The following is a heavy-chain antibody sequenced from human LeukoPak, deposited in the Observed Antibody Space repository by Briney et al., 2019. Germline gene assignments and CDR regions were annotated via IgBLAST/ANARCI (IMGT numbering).Heavy chain of an antibody. CDR1: GGSISSSSYY. CDR2: INHSGST. J-gene: IGHJ4*02. Sequence: PSETLSLTCTVSGGSISSSSYYWSWIRQPPGKGLEWIGEINHSGSTNYNPSLKSRVTISVDTSKNQFSLKLSSVTAADTPVYHCARGGRGYSYGYVGFGYWGQGTLVTVSS. CDR3: ARGGRGYSYGYVGFGY. V-gene: IGHV4-39*07. D-gene: IGHD5-18*01.